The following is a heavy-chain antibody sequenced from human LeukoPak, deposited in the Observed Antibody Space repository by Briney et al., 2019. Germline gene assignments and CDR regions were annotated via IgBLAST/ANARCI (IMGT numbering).Heavy chain of an antibody. D-gene: IGHD1-1*01. J-gene: IGHJ4*02. CDR1: GFTFSAYA. V-gene: IGHV3-23*01. Sequence: TGGSLRLSCAASGFTFSAYAISWVRQAPGKGLQWVSAISGSGTTTYYTDSVKGRFTISRDNSKNTMFLQMSSLRAEDTAVYYCAKGLSEDGTGFDCWGQGTLVTVSS. CDR3: AKGLSEDGTGFDC. CDR2: ISGSGTTT.